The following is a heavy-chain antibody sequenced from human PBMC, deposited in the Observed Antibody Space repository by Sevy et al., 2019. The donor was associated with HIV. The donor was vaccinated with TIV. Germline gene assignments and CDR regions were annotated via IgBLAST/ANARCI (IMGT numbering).Heavy chain of an antibody. V-gene: IGHV3-53*01. Sequence: GGSLRLSCAASGFSVSRNHINWVRQAPGKGQEWISVIYSDGTTQYAASGKGRFTISRDTSNNTVYLQVSSLRADDTAVYYCARRLSSAWYFDFWGQGTLVTVSS. CDR2: IYSDGTT. CDR3: ARRLSSAWYFDF. CDR1: GFSVSRNH. J-gene: IGHJ4*02. D-gene: IGHD6-19*01.